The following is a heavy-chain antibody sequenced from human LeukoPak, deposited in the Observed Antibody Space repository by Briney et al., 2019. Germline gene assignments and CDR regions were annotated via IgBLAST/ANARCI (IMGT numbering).Heavy chain of an antibody. CDR3: EKVQTARPSDAFDI. V-gene: IGHV3-23*01. D-gene: IGHD6-6*01. Sequence: GGSLRRSGAASGFTCSSYARSWVRQAPGKGLEWVSAISGSGGSTYYADSVKGRFTISRDKSKNTLYLQMNSLRAEDTAVYYCEKVQTARPSDAFDIWGQGTMVTVSS. CDR2: ISGSGGST. CDR1: GFTCSSYA. J-gene: IGHJ3*02.